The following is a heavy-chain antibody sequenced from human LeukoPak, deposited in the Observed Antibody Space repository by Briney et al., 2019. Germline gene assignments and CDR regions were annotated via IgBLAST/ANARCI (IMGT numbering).Heavy chain of an antibody. CDR1: GGSISSSSYY. CDR2: IYYSGST. CDR3: ARLGPYSYYFDY. V-gene: IGHV4-39*01. D-gene: IGHD5-18*01. Sequence: PSETLSLTCTVSGGSISSSSYYWGWIRQPPGKGLEWIGSIYYSGSTYYNPSLKSRVTISVDTSKNQLSLKLSSVTAADTAVYYCARLGPYSYYFDYWGQGTLVTVSS. J-gene: IGHJ4*02.